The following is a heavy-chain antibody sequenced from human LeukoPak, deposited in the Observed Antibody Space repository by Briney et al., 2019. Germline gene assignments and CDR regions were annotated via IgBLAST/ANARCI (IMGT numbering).Heavy chain of an antibody. J-gene: IGHJ3*02. V-gene: IGHV4-59*01. D-gene: IGHD5-18*01. CDR1: GGSISSYY. CDR2: NYYSGST. Sequence: PSETLSLTCTVSGGSISSYYWSWIRQPPGKGLEWIGYNYYSGSTNYNPSLKSRVTISVDTSKNQFSLKLSSVTAADTAVYYCARAREWIQLRDAFGIWGQGTMVTVSS. CDR3: ARAREWIQLRDAFGI.